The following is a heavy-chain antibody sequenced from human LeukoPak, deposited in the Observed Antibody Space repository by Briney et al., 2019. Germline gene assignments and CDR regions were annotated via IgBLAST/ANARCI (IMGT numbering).Heavy chain of an antibody. Sequence: ASVKVSCKASGYTFTSYDINWVRQATGQGLEWMGWMNPNSGNTGYAQKFQGRVTITRNTSISTAYMELSSLRSEDTAVYYCATASSFNYDFWSHFDYWGQGTLVTVSS. CDR3: ATASSFNYDFWSHFDY. V-gene: IGHV1-8*03. D-gene: IGHD3-3*01. CDR1: GYTFTSYD. CDR2: MNPNSGNT. J-gene: IGHJ4*02.